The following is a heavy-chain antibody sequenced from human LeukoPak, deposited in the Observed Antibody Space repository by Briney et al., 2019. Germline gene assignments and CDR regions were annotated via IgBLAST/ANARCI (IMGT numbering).Heavy chain of an antibody. CDR3: AKDLCDYYGSGSTFDY. Sequence: GGSLRLSCAASGFTFSSYGMHWVRQAPGKGLEWVAVISYDGSNKYYADSVKGRFTISRDNSKNTLYLQMNSLRAEDTAVYYCAKDLCDYYGSGSTFDYWGQGTLVTVSS. J-gene: IGHJ4*02. CDR2: ISYDGSNK. V-gene: IGHV3-30*18. D-gene: IGHD3-10*01. CDR1: GFTFSSYG.